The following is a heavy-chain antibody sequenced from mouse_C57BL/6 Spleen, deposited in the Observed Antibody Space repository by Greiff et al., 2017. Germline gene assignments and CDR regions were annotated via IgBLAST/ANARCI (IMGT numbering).Heavy chain of an antibody. D-gene: IGHD1-1*01. V-gene: IGHV1-15*01. J-gene: IGHJ2*01. CDR2: IDPETGGT. CDR1: GYTFTDYE. CDR3: TRWITTVVARDD. Sequence: VQLQQSGAELVRPGASVTLSCKASGYTFTDYEMHWVKQTPVHGLEWIGAIDPETGGTAYNQKFKGKAILTADKSSSTAYMELRSLTSEDSAVYYCTRWITTVVARDDWGQGTTLTVSS.